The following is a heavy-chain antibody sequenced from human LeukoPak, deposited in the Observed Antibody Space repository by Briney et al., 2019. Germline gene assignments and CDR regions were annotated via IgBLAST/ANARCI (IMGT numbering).Heavy chain of an antibody. CDR3: ATGGIVVVPAADADAFDI. V-gene: IGHV1-2*02. CDR1: GYTFTGYY. D-gene: IGHD2-2*01. CDR2: INPNSGGT. Sequence: ASVKVSCKASGYTFTGYYMHWVRQAPGQGLEWMGWINPNSGGTNYAQKFQGRVTMTRDTSISTAYMELSRLRSDDTAVYYCATGGIVVVPAADADAFDIWGQGTMVTVSS. J-gene: IGHJ3*02.